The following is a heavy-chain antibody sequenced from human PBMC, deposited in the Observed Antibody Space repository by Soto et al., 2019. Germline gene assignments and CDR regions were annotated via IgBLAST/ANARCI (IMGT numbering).Heavy chain of an antibody. V-gene: IGHV4-31*03. J-gene: IGHJ5*02. CDR3: ARGKCSARARDWFDR. D-gene: IGHD3-10*02. CDR2: VYYSGTT. Sequence: QVQLQESGPGLVKPSQTLSLTCTVSGDSISRGGFYWSWIRLLPGKGLEWIGYVYYSGTTYYNPSYKSRMHSSVERSKNLFSLRLSSVTAADSAVYYCARGKCSARARDWFDRWGRGTLAIVSS. CDR1: GDSISRGGFY.